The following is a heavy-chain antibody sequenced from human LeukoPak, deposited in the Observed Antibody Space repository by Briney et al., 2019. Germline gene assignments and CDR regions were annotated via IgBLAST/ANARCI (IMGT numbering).Heavy chain of an antibody. V-gene: IGHV3-21*01. CDR3: ARDPDVQMVYAADY. Sequence: PGVSLRLSCAASGFTFSSYSMNWVRQAPGKGLEWVSSISSSSSYIYYADSVKGRFTISRDNAKNSLYLQMNSLRAEDTAVYYCARDPDVQMVYAADYWGQGTLVTVSS. CDR2: ISSSSSYI. D-gene: IGHD2-8*01. CDR1: GFTFSSYS. J-gene: IGHJ4*02.